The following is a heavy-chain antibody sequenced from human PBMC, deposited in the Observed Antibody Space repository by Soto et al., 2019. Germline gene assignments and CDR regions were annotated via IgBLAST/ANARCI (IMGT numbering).Heavy chain of an antibody. CDR3: AKDRFSSASKPTFDY. CDR1: GFTFSSYA. V-gene: IGHV3-23*01. Sequence: GGSLRLSCAASGFTFSSYAMSWVRQAPGKGLEWVSTVTGSNTYYADSVKGRFTISRDNSRNTVYLQMNSLRAEDTAVYYCAKDRFSSASKPTFDYWGQGTLVTVSS. D-gene: IGHD3-22*01. CDR2: VTGSNT. J-gene: IGHJ4*02.